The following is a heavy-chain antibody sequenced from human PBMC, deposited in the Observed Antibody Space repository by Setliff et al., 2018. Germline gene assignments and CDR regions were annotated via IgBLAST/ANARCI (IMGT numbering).Heavy chain of an antibody. J-gene: IGHJ4*02. D-gene: IGHD2-21*02. CDR1: GFTFSSHG. CDR3: AKEVMGLHLSDLDY. V-gene: IGHV3-30*02. Sequence: GGSLRLSCAASGFTFSSHGMHWVRQAPGKGLEWVAFIRQDGNNKYYRDSVRGRFTISRDNSKTTLFLQMNSLRPEDTGIYYCAKEVMGLHLSDLDYWGQGNLVTVSS. CDR2: IRQDGNNK.